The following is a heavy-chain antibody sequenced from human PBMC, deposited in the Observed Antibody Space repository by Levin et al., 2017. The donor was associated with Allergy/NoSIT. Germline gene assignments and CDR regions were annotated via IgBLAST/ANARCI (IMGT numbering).Heavy chain of an antibody. D-gene: IGHD1-1*01. J-gene: IGHJ6*02. CDR1: GYTFTSYG. CDR3: ARDYRTTGRYYYYDGMDV. V-gene: IGHV1-18*01. CDR2: ISAYNGNT. Sequence: ASVKVSCKASGYTFTSYGISWVRQAPGQGLEWMGWISAYNGNTNYAQKLQGRVTMTTDTSTSTAYMELRSLRSDDTAVYYCARDYRTTGRYYYYDGMDVWGQGTTVTVSS.